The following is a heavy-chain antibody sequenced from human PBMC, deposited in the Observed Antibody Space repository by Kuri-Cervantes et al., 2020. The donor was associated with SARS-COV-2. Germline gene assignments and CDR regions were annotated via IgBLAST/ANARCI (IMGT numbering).Heavy chain of an antibody. CDR1: GFTFSNYV. D-gene: IGHD2-15*01. J-gene: IGHJ6*03. V-gene: IGHV3-33*08. Sequence: SLKISCVASGFTFSNYVIHLVRQAPGEGLEWVAVIWYVGENEYDAGSVKGRFTITRDTSKNTVSVHMNSMRAEDTAMYYCARVAANYYYMDVWGKGTTVTVSS. CDR3: ARVAANYYYMDV. CDR2: IWYVGENE.